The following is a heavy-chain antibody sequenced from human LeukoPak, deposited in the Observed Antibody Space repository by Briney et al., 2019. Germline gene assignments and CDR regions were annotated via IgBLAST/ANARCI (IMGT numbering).Heavy chain of an antibody. V-gene: IGHV4-4*07. D-gene: IGHD3-22*01. Sequence: SETLPLTCTVSGDSISRYYWSRIRQTAGKGLEWIGRINTRGTTDYSPSLKTRLTMSVDTSKNQFSLRLSSVTAADTAVYYCAREAESDDSGGYYRYHFDYWGQGTLVTVSS. J-gene: IGHJ4*02. CDR2: INTRGTT. CDR1: GDSISRYY. CDR3: AREAESDDSGGYYRYHFDY.